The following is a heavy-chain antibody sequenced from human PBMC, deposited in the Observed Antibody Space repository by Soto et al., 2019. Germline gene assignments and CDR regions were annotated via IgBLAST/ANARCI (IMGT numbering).Heavy chain of an antibody. J-gene: IGHJ5*02. D-gene: IGHD3-22*01. Sequence: GESLKISCKGSGYSFIDYWIGWVRQVPGKGLEWMGVIYPGDSDTRYSPSFQGHVTISADKSISTAYLQWSTLKASDTAMYYCARRSRQYYDSSGYNPQCLFDPWGQGTLVTVSS. CDR1: GYSFIDYW. CDR3: ARRSRQYYDSSGYNPQCLFDP. CDR2: IYPGDSDT. V-gene: IGHV5-51*01.